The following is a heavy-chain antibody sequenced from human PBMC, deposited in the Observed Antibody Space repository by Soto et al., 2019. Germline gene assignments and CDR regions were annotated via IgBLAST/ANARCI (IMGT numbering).Heavy chain of an antibody. J-gene: IGHJ4*02. CDR1: GFTFDDYG. Sequence: EVQLVQYGGGWVQPGRSLRLSCGASGFTFDDYGMHWVRQAPGKGLEWVSSISWNSGRIGYADSVKGRFTISRDNVKNSLYLQMNSLRAEDTALYYCARSGEFSASDYLGFWCQGTLVTVSS. CDR2: ISWNSGRI. CDR3: ARSGEFSASDYLGF. V-gene: IGHV3-9*01. D-gene: IGHD3-10*01.